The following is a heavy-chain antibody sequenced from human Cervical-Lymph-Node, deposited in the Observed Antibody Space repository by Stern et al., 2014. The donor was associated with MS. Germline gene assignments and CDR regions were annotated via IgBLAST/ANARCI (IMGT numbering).Heavy chain of an antibody. CDR1: GGSISSDDHY. Sequence: DQLVESGPGLVRPSQTLSLTCTVSGGSISSDDHYWSWVRQPPGKGLEWLGYISHSGSSYFNPSLKRRATMSVDTSKNQFSLKLKSVTAADTAVYYCARTDILLLDYWGQGALVTVSS. CDR3: ARTDILLLDY. J-gene: IGHJ4*02. V-gene: IGHV4-30-4*01. CDR2: ISHSGSS. D-gene: IGHD3-22*01.